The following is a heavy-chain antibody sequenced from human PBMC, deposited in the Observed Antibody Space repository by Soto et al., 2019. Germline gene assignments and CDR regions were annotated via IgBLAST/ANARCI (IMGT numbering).Heavy chain of an antibody. Sequence: GGSLRLSCAASGFTFDDYTMHWVRQAPGKGLEWVAVITYDGSNTYYADSVKGRFTMSRDNSKNTLYLQMNTLRAEDTAVYYCVRDKYGVTSAYGMDVWGQGTTVTVSS. CDR2: ITYDGSNT. CDR3: VRDKYGVTSAYGMDV. D-gene: IGHD2-21*02. J-gene: IGHJ6*02. CDR1: GFTFDDYT. V-gene: IGHV3-30-3*01.